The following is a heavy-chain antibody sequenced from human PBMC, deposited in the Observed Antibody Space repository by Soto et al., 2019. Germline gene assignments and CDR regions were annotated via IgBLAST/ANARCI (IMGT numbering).Heavy chain of an antibody. CDR1: GFTFSNSA. CDR3: ARDRVVAGIGEIDY. D-gene: IGHD6-19*01. CDR2: ISYDGNNK. V-gene: IGHV3-30-3*01. J-gene: IGHJ4*02. Sequence: QVQLVESGGGVVQPGRSLRLSCAASGFTFSNSAMHWARQAPGKGLEWVAVISYDGNNKYYADSVKGRFTISRDNSMNTLYLQMNSLRPEDTAVYYCARDRVVAGIGEIDYWGQGTLVIVSS.